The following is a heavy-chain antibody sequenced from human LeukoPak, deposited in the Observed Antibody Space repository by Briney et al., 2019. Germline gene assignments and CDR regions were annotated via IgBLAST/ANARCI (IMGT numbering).Heavy chain of an antibody. Sequence: GASVKVSCKASGYTFTSYYMHWVRQAPGQGLEWMGIINPSGGSTSYAQKFQGRVTMTRDTSTSTVYMELSSLRSEDTAVYYCARDLGRDSSGYYLDYWGQGTLVTVSS. D-gene: IGHD3-22*01. CDR3: ARDLGRDSSGYYLDY. CDR2: INPSGGST. J-gene: IGHJ4*02. V-gene: IGHV1-46*01. CDR1: GYTFTSYY.